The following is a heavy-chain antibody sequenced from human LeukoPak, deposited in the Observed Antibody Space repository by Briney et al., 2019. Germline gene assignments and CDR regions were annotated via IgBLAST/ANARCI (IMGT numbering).Heavy chain of an antibody. D-gene: IGHD2-15*01. CDR1: GYTFANYG. J-gene: IGHJ3*02. CDR2: ISDYSGTT. CDR3: ARWEVTGGSRYDAFDI. Sequence: PSVTLSCTASGYTFANYGISCVRQAPGQGLEWMGWISDYSGTTSYAQKLQGRVTMTTDTSTSTAYMDLRSLRSDDTAVYYCARWEVTGGSRYDAFDIWGQGTLVTVSS. V-gene: IGHV1-18*01.